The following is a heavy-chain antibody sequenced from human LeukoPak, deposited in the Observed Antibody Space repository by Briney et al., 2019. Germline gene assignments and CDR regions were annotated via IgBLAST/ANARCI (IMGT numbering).Heavy chain of an antibody. CDR2: ISAYNGNT. D-gene: IGHD4-17*01. J-gene: IGHJ3*02. V-gene: IGHV1-18*01. Sequence: ASVKVSCKASGYTLTSYGISWVRQAPGQGLDWMGWISAYNGNTNYAQKLQGRVTMTTDTSTSRAYMELRSLRSDDTAVYYCARESTVTTMSAFDIWGQGTMVTVSS. CDR1: GYTLTSYG. CDR3: ARESTVTTMSAFDI.